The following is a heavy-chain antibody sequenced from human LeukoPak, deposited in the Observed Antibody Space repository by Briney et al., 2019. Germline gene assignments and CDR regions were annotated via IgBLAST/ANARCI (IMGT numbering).Heavy chain of an antibody. J-gene: IGHJ6*03. CDR3: ARDTSYYDSNGYLDYYYMDV. CDR1: GFTFSDYY. D-gene: IGHD3-22*01. V-gene: IGHV3-11*04. CDR2: ISSSGSTI. Sequence: KPGGSLRLSCAASGFTFSDYYMSWIRQAPGKGLEWVSYISSSGSTIYYADSVKGRFTISRDNAKNSLYLQMNSLRAEDTAVYYCARDTSYYDSNGYLDYYYMDVWGKGTTVTVSS.